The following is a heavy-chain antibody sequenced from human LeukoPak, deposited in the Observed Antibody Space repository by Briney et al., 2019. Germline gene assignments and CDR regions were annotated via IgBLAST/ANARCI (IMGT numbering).Heavy chain of an antibody. D-gene: IGHD5-24*01. Sequence: PGGSLRLSCAASGFTFSDYYMSWIRQAPGKGLEWVSYISSSGSTIYYADSVKGRFTISRDNAKNSLYLQLNSLRAEDTALYYCAKDLDMTTTPLGDAFDIWGQGTMVTVSS. J-gene: IGHJ3*02. V-gene: IGHV3-11*01. CDR3: AKDLDMTTTPLGDAFDI. CDR2: ISSSGSTI. CDR1: GFTFSDYY.